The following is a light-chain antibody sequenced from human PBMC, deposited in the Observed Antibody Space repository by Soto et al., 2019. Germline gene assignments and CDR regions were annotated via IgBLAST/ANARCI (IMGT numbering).Light chain of an antibody. CDR2: DAS. J-gene: IGKJ1*01. CDR1: QSISSW. CDR3: QQSYSIPVWT. Sequence: DIQMTQSPSTLSASVGDRATITCRASQSISSWLAWYQQKPGKAPKLLIYDASSLESGVPSRFSGSGSGTDFSLSVSGLQPEDFATYYCQQSYSIPVWTFGHGTKVDIK. V-gene: IGKV1-5*01.